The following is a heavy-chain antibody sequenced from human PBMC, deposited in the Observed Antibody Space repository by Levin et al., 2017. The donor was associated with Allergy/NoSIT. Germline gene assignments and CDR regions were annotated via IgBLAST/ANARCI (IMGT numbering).Heavy chain of an antibody. CDR3: ARHVGGYSGYPGSLDY. J-gene: IGHJ4*02. D-gene: IGHD5-12*01. CDR1: GYSFTSYW. CDR2: IYPGDSDT. V-gene: IGHV5-51*01. Sequence: GESLKISCKGSGYSFTSYWIGWVRQMPGKGLEWMGIIYPGDSDTRYSPSFQGQVTISADKSISTAYLQWSSLKASDTAMYYCARHVGGYSGYPGSLDYWGQGTLVTVSS.